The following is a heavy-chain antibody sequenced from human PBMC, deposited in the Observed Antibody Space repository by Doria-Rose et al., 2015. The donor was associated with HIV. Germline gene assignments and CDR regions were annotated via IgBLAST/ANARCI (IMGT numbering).Heavy chain of an antibody. V-gene: IGHV2-26*01. D-gene: IGHD6-13*01. J-gene: IGHJ4*02. CDR2: IFADDDR. CDR3: ARIKSSRWYHKYYFDF. CDR1: GVSLSSPGMG. Sequence: QVQLVQSGPVLVKPTETLTLTCTVSGVSLSSPGMGVSWIRQPPGKALEWLANIFADDDRSYKSSLKSRLTISRGTSKCQVVLTMTDMDPVDTATYYCARIKSSRWYHKYYFDFWGQGTLVIVSA.